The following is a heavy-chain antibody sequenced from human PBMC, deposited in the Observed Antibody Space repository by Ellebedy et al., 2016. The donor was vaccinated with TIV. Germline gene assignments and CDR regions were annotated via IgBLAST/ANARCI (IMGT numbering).Heavy chain of an antibody. V-gene: IGHV3-21*06. CDR3: ATNRGEGGLLSFFDF. J-gene: IGHJ4*02. Sequence: GESLKISCEASGLIFETSTMNWVRQAPGKGLEWVSSISGDLQYVNFTDSVKGRFTISRDNAKNSMSLQMDSLRAEDTAIYYCATNRGEGGLLSFFDFWGQGTQVTVST. CDR1: GLIFETST. D-gene: IGHD2/OR15-2a*01. CDR2: ISGDLQYV.